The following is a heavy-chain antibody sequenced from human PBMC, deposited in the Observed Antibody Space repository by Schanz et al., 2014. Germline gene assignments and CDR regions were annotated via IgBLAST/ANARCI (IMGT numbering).Heavy chain of an antibody. V-gene: IGHV3-30-3*01. CDR3: ARDGDRFYHNYYMDV. CDR2: ISYDGRNK. D-gene: IGHD4-17*01. J-gene: IGHJ6*03. CDR1: GFTLSSYA. Sequence: QVQLVESGGGVVQPGRSLRLSCAAYGFTLSSYAMHWVRQAPGKGLEWVAVISYDGRNKYYADSVKGRFTISRDNSKNTLYLQMNSLRAEDTAVYYCARDGDRFYHNYYMDVWGKGTTVTVSS.